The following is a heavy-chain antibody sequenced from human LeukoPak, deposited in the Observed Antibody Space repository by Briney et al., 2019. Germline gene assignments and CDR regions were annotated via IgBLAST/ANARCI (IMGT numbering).Heavy chain of an antibody. CDR3: ATATVHWYFGY. J-gene: IGHJ4*02. Sequence: PSGTLSLTCTVSGGSVSSGSYYWGWIRQPPGKGLEWFGYIYYSGSTNYNPSLKSRVTISVDTSKTQIPLKLSSVTAADTAVYYCATATVHWYFGYWGQGTLVTVSS. D-gene: IGHD3-3*02. V-gene: IGHV4-61*01. CDR2: IYYSGST. CDR1: GGSVSSGSYY.